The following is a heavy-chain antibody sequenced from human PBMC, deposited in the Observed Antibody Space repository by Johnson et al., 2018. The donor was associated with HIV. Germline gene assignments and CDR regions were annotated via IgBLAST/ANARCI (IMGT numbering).Heavy chain of an antibody. J-gene: IGHJ3*02. CDR2: ISYDGSNK. CDR3: AKGGKWELLAAFDI. D-gene: IGHD1-26*01. CDR1: GFTFNSYA. Sequence: QVQLVESGGGVVQPGRSLRLFCAASGFTFNSYAMHWVRQAPGKGLEWVAVISYDGSNKYYVDSVKGRFTISRDNSKNTLYLQMNSLRAEDTAVYCCAKGGKWELLAAFDIWGQGTMVTVSS. V-gene: IGHV3-30*04.